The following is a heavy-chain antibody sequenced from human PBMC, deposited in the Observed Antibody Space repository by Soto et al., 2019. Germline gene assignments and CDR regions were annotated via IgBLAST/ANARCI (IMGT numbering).Heavy chain of an antibody. Sequence: SGGSLRLSCAASGFTFSSYWMSWVRQAPGKGLEWVANIKQDGSEKYFVDSVKGRFTISRDNAKKSLYLQMNTLRAEDTAMYYCTREVVGASRKSFFDYWGQGALVTVSS. V-gene: IGHV3-7*01. D-gene: IGHD1-26*01. CDR1: GFTFSSYW. CDR2: IKQDGSEK. CDR3: TREVVGASRKSFFDY. J-gene: IGHJ4*02.